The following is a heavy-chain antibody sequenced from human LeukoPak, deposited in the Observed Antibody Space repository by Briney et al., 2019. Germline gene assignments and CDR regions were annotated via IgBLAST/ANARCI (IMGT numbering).Heavy chain of an antibody. J-gene: IGHJ4*02. CDR3: ASWFGGVYGSGSR. CDR1: GGSISSSSYY. V-gene: IGHV4-39*07. CDR2: IYYSGST. Sequence: PSETLSLTCNVSGGSISSSSYYWGWIRQPPGKGLEWIGSIYYSGSTYYNPSLKSRVTISVDTSKNQFSLKLSSVTAADTAVYYCASWFGGVYGSGSRWGQGTLVTVSS. D-gene: IGHD3-10*01.